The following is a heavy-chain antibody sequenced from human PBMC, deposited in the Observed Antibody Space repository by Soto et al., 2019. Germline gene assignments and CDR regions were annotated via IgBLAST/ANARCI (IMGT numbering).Heavy chain of an antibody. V-gene: IGHV3-48*02. CDR1: GFTFSSYS. J-gene: IGHJ4*02. CDR2: ISRSSSTI. Sequence: EVQLVESGGGLVQPGGSLRLSCAASGFTFSSYSMNWVRQAPGKGLEWVSYISRSSSTIYYADSVKGRFTISRDNAKNSLYRQMNGLRDENTAVYYCARGAAPGLFDCWGQGTLVTVSS. D-gene: IGHD2-15*01. CDR3: ARGAAPGLFDC.